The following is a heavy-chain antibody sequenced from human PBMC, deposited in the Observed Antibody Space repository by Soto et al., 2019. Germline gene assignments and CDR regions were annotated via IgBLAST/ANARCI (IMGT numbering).Heavy chain of an antibody. D-gene: IGHD2-21*01. CDR1: GFTFSSYA. J-gene: IGHJ6*02. CDR3: ARWGVDYYGMDV. Sequence: GGSLRLSCAASGFTFSSYAMHWVRQAPGKGLEWVAVISYDGSNKYYADSVKGRFTISRDNSKNTLYLQMNSLRAEDTAVYYCARWGVDYYGMDVWGQGTTVTVSS. V-gene: IGHV3-30-3*01. CDR2: ISYDGSNK.